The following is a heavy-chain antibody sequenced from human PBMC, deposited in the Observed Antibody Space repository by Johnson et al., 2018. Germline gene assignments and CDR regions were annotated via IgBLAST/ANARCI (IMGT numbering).Heavy chain of an antibody. D-gene: IGHD4-17*01. J-gene: IGHJ3*02. Sequence: VQLVQSGGGLVQPGGSLRLSCAASGFTFSSYAMSWVRQAPGKGLEWVSAISGSGGSTYYADSVKGRFTLSRNKSKNTLYLQLNSLRAEDTAVYYCAKDHPPLSTVTPDDAFDIWGQGTMVTVSS. V-gene: IGHV3-23*04. CDR2: ISGSGGST. CDR1: GFTFSSYA. CDR3: AKDHPPLSTVTPDDAFDI.